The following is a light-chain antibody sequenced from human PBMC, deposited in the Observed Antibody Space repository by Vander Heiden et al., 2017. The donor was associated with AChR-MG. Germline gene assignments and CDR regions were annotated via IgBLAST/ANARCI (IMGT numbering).Light chain of an antibody. CDR1: ALPKQY. V-gene: IGLV3-25*03. CDR3: QSADTSGPFVL. Sequence: SYELTQPPSVSVSPGQTARITCPGDALPKQYAYWYQQKPGQAPVLVIYKDTERPSGIPERFSGSSSGTTVTLTISGVQAEDEADYYCQSADTSGPFVLFGGGTKLTGL. J-gene: IGLJ3*02. CDR2: KDT.